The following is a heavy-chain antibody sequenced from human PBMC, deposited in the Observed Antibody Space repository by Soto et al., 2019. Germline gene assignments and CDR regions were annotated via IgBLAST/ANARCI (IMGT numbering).Heavy chain of an antibody. CDR3: ARSQGSSTSLEIYYYYDYGMDV. J-gene: IGHJ6*02. CDR1: GGTFSSYA. D-gene: IGHD2-2*01. V-gene: IGHV1-69*01. Sequence: QVPLVQSGAEVKKPGSSVKVSCKASGGTFSSYAISWVRQAPGQGLEWMGGIIPISDTTNYAQKFQGRVTITADESTSTAYMELSSLRSEDTAVYYCARSQGSSTSLEIYYYYDYGMDVWGQGTTVTVSS. CDR2: IIPISDTT.